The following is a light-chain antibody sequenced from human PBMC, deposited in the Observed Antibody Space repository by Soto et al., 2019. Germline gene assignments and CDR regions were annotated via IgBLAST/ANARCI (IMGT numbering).Light chain of an antibody. CDR2: EVS. CDR1: STDVGGYNY. Sequence: QSVLTQPPSASGSPAQSVTISCTGTSTDVGGYNYVSWYQQHPGKAPKLMIYEVSKRPSGVPDRFSGSKSGNTASLTVSGLQAEDEADYYCSSYAGSNNYVFGTGTKVTV. V-gene: IGLV2-8*01. J-gene: IGLJ1*01. CDR3: SSYAGSNNYV.